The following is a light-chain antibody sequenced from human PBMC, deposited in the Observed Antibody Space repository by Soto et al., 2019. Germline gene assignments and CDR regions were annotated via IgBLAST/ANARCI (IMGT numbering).Light chain of an antibody. J-gene: IGKJ2*01. V-gene: IGKV3-20*01. CDR1: QSVRSNY. Sequence: VVLTQSPGALSLSPGERATLSCRASQSVRSNYLAWYQQQPGQAPRLLIFGASTRATGIPDRFSGSGSGTDFTLTISRLEPEDSAVYICHQYRYGADTVGQGTRLEIK. CDR2: GAS. CDR3: HQYRYGADT.